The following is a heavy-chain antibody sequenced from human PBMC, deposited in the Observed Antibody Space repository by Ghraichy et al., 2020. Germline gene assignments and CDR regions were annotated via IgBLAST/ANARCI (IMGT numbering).Heavy chain of an antibody. Sequence: GGSLRLSCTTSGYNFGDYDVSWVRQAPGKGLEWVAFMRSRHYGGTTAYAASVKGRFTISRDDSKSIAYLQMNSLKTEDTALYYCTRMRIYYDFSGWGQGTLVSVSS. CDR2: MRSRHYGGTT. J-gene: IGHJ4*02. CDR3: TRMRIYYDFSG. CDR1: GYNFGDYD. V-gene: IGHV3-49*04. D-gene: IGHD3-3*01.